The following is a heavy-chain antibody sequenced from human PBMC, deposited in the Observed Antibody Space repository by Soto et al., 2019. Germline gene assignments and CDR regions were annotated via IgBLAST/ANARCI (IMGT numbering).Heavy chain of an antibody. V-gene: IGHV5-10-1*01. J-gene: IGHJ6*02. Sequence: GESLKISCKGSGYSFTSYWISWVRQMPGKGLEWMGRIDPSDSYTNYSPSFQGRVTISADKSISTAYLQWSSLKASDTAMYYCARGGYYYGSGGPRRNYGMDVWGQGTTVTVSS. D-gene: IGHD3-10*01. CDR2: IDPSDSYT. CDR3: ARGGYYYGSGGPRRNYGMDV. CDR1: GYSFTSYW.